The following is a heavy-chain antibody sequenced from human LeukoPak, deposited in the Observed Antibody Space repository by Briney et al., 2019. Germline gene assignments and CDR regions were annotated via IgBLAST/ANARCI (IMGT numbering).Heavy chain of an antibody. Sequence: SETLSLTCSVSGGSISSNGYYWGWLRQPPGKGLEWIGTIYYSGTTYYNPSLKSRVTISVDTSKNQFSLNLTSVTAPDTAVYYCARHGDGSGTYSHYSLDYWGQGTLVTASS. V-gene: IGHV4-39*01. CDR1: GGSISSNGYY. D-gene: IGHD3-10*01. J-gene: IGHJ4*02. CDR3: ARHGDGSGTYSHYSLDY. CDR2: IYYSGTT.